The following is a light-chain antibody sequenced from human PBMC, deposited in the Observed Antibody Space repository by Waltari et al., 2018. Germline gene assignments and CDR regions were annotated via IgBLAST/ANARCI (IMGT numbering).Light chain of an antibody. V-gene: IGKV1-39*01. CDR1: QTISNS. CDR2: GAS. Sequence: DIQMTQSPSSLSASVGHRVTITCRASQTISNSLNWYQHKPGKAPNLLIYGASSLNSGVSSRFTGSGSRTDFTLTISNLQHEDFATYYCQQTYTTPPYTFGQGTKLELK. CDR3: QQTYTTPPYT. J-gene: IGKJ2*01.